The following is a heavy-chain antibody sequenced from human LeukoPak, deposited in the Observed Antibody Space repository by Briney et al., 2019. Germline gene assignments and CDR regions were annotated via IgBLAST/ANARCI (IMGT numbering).Heavy chain of an antibody. Sequence: GGSLRLSCATSGFIFSKYAMHWVRQAPGKGLEYVSGINGQGNNTYYADSVKGRFTISRDNSKNALYLQMGSLRAEDMAVYYCVRKGVTIFGVVIAPYGMDVWGQGTTVSVSS. V-gene: IGHV3-64*02. CDR2: INGQGNNT. CDR1: GFIFSKYA. D-gene: IGHD3-3*01. J-gene: IGHJ6*02. CDR3: VRKGVTIFGVVIAPYGMDV.